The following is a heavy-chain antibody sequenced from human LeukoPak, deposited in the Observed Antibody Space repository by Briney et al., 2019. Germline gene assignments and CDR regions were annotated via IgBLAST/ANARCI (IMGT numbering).Heavy chain of an antibody. Sequence: GGSLRLSCAASGFSFVTYAMGCVRQVPGKGLEWFSGISSTGTTTYYADSVKGRFTISRDTSKNTLFLQLNSLRAEDTAVYYCAKDHRPFSSAVAGILGYWGQGTLVTVSS. CDR2: ISSTGTTT. CDR3: AKDHRPFSSAVAGILGY. D-gene: IGHD6-19*01. V-gene: IGHV3-23*01. J-gene: IGHJ4*02. CDR1: GFSFVTYA.